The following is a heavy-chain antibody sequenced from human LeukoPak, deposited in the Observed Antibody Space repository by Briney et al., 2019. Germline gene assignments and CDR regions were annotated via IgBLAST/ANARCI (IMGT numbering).Heavy chain of an antibody. D-gene: IGHD1-26*01. J-gene: IGHJ3*02. CDR1: GFTFSSYA. Sequence: GVSLGLSCAASGFTFSSYAMSWVRQAPGKGLEWVSAISGSGGSTYYAESVKGRFAISRDNSKNTLYLQMNSLRGEDTAVYYCAKGGATLPFDAFDIWGQGTMVTVSS. CDR2: ISGSGGST. V-gene: IGHV3-23*01. CDR3: AKGGATLPFDAFDI.